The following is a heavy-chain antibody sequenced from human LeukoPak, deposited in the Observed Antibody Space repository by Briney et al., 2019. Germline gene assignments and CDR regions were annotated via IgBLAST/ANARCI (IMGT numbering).Heavy chain of an antibody. D-gene: IGHD6-19*01. CDR2: ISWNSGSI. V-gene: IGHV3-9*01. J-gene: IGHJ4*02. CDR3: AKDLGGPIAVAGLDY. Sequence: GRSLRLSCAASGFTFDDYAMHWVRQAAGKGLEWVSGISWNSGSIGYADSVKGRFTISRDNAKNSLYLQMNSLRAEDTALYYCAKDLGGPIAVAGLDYWGQGTLVTVSS. CDR1: GFTFDDYA.